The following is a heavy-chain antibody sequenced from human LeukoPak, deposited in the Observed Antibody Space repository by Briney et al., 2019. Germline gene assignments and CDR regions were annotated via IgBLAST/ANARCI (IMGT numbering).Heavy chain of an antibody. CDR2: LSSDNYTI. J-gene: IGHJ4*02. CDR1: GITFSSYS. CDR3: GIRVRGISVGDY. D-gene: IGHD3-16*01. V-gene: IGHV3-48*01. Sequence: GGSLRLSCAASGITFSSYSMNWVRQAPGKGLEWISYLSSDNYTIYYADSVKGRFIISRDNAKDSLYLQMNSLRAEDTAVYYCGIRVRGISVGDYWGQGTLVTVSS.